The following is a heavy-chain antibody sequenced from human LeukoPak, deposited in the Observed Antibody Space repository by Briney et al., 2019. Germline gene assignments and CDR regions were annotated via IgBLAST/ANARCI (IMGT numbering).Heavy chain of an antibody. Sequence: SETLSLTCTVSGGSISSGGYYWSWIRQHPGKGLEWIGYIYYSGSTYYNPSLESRVTISVDTSKNQFSLKLSSVTAADTAVYYCAQKSYTNFGFDPWGQGTLVTVSS. CDR2: IYYSGST. CDR3: AQKSYTNFGFDP. J-gene: IGHJ5*02. V-gene: IGHV4-31*03. CDR1: GGSISSGGYY. D-gene: IGHD3-10*01.